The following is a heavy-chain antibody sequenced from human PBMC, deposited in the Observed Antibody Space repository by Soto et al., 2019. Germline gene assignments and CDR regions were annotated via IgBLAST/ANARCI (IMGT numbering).Heavy chain of an antibody. J-gene: IGHJ6*02. D-gene: IGHD5-12*01. CDR2: ISSSSSYI. CDR3: ARGKGDGYNYRHYYGMDV. CDR1: GFTFSSYS. V-gene: IGHV3-21*01. Sequence: PGGSLRLSCAASGFTFSSYSMNWVRQAPGKGLEWVSSISSSSSYIYYADSVKGRFTISRDNAKNSLYLQMNSLRAEDTAVYYCARGKGDGYNYRHYYGMDVWGQGTTVTVSS.